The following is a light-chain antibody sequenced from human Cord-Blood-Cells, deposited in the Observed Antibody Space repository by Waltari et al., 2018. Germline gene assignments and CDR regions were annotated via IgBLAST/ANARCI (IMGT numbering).Light chain of an antibody. CDR1: QSVLYSSNNKNY. Sequence: DIVMTQSPDSLAVSLGARDTINCKSSQSVLYSSNNKNYLAWYQQKPGQPPKLLIYWASTRESGVPDRFSGSGSGTDFTLTISSLQAEDVAVYYCQQYYSTPITFGQGTRLEIK. V-gene: IGKV4-1*01. CDR3: QQYYSTPIT. J-gene: IGKJ5*01. CDR2: WAS.